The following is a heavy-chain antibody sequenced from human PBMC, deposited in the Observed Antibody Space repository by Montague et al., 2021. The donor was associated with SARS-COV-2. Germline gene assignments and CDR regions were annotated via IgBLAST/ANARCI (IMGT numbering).Heavy chain of an antibody. CDR3: VRGWGSWLH. CDR2: IDQSGKT. V-gene: IGHV4-34*01. D-gene: IGHD3-16*01. J-gene: IGHJ4*02. CDR1: TTSFSGYY. Sequence: SETLSLTCAVPTTSFSGYYRGWIRQSPGKGLVWIVEIDQSGKTNYNPTLRSRGTISADTSKSQFSLKLNSVTAADTAVYYCVRGWGSWLHWGQGTLVTVSS.